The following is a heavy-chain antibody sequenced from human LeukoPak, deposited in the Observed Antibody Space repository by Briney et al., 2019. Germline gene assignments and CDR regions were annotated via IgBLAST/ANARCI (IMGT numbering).Heavy chain of an antibody. CDR1: GFTFSSYW. Sequence: PGGSLRLSCAASGFTFSSYWMSWVHQAPGKGLEWVANIKQDGSEKYYVDSVKGRFTISRDNAKDSLYLQMNSLRAEDTAVYYCARDVMITFGGVIVMYYFDHWGQGTLVTVSS. CDR3: ARDVMITFGGVIVMYYFDH. D-gene: IGHD3-16*02. CDR2: IKQDGSEK. J-gene: IGHJ4*02. V-gene: IGHV3-7*01.